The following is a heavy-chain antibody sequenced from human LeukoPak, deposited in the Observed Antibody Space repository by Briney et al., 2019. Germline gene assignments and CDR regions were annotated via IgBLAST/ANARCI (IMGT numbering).Heavy chain of an antibody. CDR3: ARVGITMIVVIIGDPPIPTSLGHYYFDY. CDR2: IYYSGST. CDR1: GGSISSSSYY. J-gene: IGHJ4*02. Sequence: PSETLSLTCTVSGGSISSSSYYWGWIRQPPGKGLEWIGSIYYSGSTYYNPSLKSRVTISVDTSKNQFSLKLSSVTAADTAVYYCARVGITMIVVIIGDPPIPTSLGHYYFDYWGQGTLVTVSS. D-gene: IGHD3-22*01. V-gene: IGHV4-39*01.